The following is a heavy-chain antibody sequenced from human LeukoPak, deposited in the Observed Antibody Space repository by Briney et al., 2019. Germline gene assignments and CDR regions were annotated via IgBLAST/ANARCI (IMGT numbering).Heavy chain of an antibody. CDR2: IYYSGST. Sequence: PSETLSLTCTVSGGSISSSSYYWGWIRQPLGKGLEWIGSIYYSGSTYYNPSLKSRVTISVDTSKNQFSLKLSSVTAADTAVYYCARQYYYDSSGYYYAFDIWGQGTMVTVSS. CDR1: GGSISSSSYY. CDR3: ARQYYYDSSGYYYAFDI. V-gene: IGHV4-39*01. J-gene: IGHJ3*02. D-gene: IGHD3-22*01.